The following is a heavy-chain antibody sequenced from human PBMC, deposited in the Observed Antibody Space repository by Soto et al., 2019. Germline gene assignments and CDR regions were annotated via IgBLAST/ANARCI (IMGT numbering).Heavy chain of an antibody. CDR1: GYTFTSYG. CDR2: ISAYNGNT. D-gene: IGHD2-2*02. J-gene: IGHJ4*02. CDR3: AREGIVVVPAAIGDTAMAYYFNY. V-gene: IGHV1-18*01. Sequence: QVQLVQSGAEVKQPGASVKVSCKASGYTFTSYGISWVRQAPGQGLEWMGWISAYNGNTNYAQKLQGRVTMTTDTSTSTAYMELRSLRSDDTAVYYCAREGIVVVPAAIGDTAMAYYFNYWGQGPLVTVSS.